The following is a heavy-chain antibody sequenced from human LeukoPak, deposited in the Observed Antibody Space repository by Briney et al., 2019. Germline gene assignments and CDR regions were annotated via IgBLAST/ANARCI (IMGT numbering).Heavy chain of an antibody. D-gene: IGHD2-8*01. J-gene: IGHJ6*02. CDR2: INHSGST. V-gene: IGHV4-34*01. CDR3: ARGAPLYCTNGVCYTACYYGMDV. Sequence: PSETLSLTCAVYGGSFSGYYWSWIRQPPGKGLEWIGEINHSGSTNYNPSLKSRVTISVDTSKNQFSLKLSSVTAADTAVYYCARGAPLYCTNGVCYTACYYGMDVWGQGTTVTVSS. CDR1: GGSFSGYY.